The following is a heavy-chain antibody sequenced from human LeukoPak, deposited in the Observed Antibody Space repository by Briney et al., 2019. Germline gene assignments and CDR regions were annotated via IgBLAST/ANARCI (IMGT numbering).Heavy chain of an antibody. J-gene: IGHJ4*02. V-gene: IGHV4-59*01. CDR1: GVYISSYY. CDR3: ARDILTGYIDY. Sequence: WGTLDLTCSVSGVYISSYYWSWIRPPPGKGLEGVGYNYYSGSTNYNPSLKRRVTISVDTSKNQFSLNLSSVTAADTAVYYCARDILTGYIDYWGQGTLVTVSS. D-gene: IGHD3-9*01. CDR2: NYYSGST.